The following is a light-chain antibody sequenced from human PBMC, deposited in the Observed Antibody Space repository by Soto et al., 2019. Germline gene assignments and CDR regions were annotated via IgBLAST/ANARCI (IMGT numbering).Light chain of an antibody. CDR1: QSISSC. CDR3: QQYNSYSPWT. V-gene: IGKV1-5*01. Sequence: IQLTQSPSTLSSSLEDRVTITWLASQSISSCLAWYQKKPGKAPKLLIYDVSSLQSGVPSRFSGSGSGTELTLTISSLQPDDFANYYCQQYNSYSPWTFGQGTKVDIK. J-gene: IGKJ1*01. CDR2: DVS.